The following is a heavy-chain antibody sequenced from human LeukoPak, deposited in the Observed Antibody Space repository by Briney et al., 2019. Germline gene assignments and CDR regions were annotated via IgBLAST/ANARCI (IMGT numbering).Heavy chain of an antibody. CDR3: ARSIVGVRKRNDY. CDR1: GYTFTSYD. D-gene: IGHD1-26*01. J-gene: IGHJ4*02. CDR2: MNPNSGHT. Sequence: ASVKVSCKASGYTFTSYDIIWVRQASGQGLEWMGWMNPNSGHTGYAQKFQGRITMTRTTSISTAYMELTSLTSEDSAVYYCARSIVGVRKRNDYWGQGTLVTVSS. V-gene: IGHV1-8*01.